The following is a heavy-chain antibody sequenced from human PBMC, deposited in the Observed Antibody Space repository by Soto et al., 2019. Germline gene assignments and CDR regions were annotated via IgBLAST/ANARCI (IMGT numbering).Heavy chain of an antibody. Sequence: SETLCLTCTVAGGSSIGSGFHWTWIRQPPGKGLEWIGSIYYSGTANYSPSLKSRLAIDVDTSKNQFSLRLSSVTAADTAVYYCATRSGDYVGWFDPWGQGTRVTVSS. J-gene: IGHJ5*02. CDR3: ATRSGDYVGWFDP. V-gene: IGHV4-39*01. D-gene: IGHD4-17*01. CDR2: IYYSGTA. CDR1: GGSSIGSGFH.